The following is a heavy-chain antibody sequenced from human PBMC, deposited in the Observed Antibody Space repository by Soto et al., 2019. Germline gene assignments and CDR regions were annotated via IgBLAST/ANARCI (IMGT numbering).Heavy chain of an antibody. CDR1: GFTFSSYA. V-gene: IGHV3-30-3*01. J-gene: IGHJ5*02. CDR3: AREAPAYYYDSSGYSPHWFDP. CDR2: ISYDGSNK. D-gene: IGHD3-22*01. Sequence: QVQLVESGGGVVQPGRSLRLSCAASGFTFSSYAMHWVRQAPGKGLEWVAGISYDGSNKYYADSVKGRFTISRDNSKNPRYLQMNSLRAEDTAVYYCAREAPAYYYDSSGYSPHWFDPWGQGTLVTVSS.